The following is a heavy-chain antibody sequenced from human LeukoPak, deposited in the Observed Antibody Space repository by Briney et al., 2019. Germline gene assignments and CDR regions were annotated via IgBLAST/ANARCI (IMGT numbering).Heavy chain of an antibody. CDR2: IYYSGST. V-gene: IGHV4-59*01. CDR3: AREYNGGAPNWFDP. J-gene: IGHJ5*02. CDR1: VGSISSYY. D-gene: IGHD3-16*01. Sequence: SETLSLTCTVSVGSISSYYWGWIRQPPGKGLEWIGYIYYSGSTNYNPSLKSRVTISVDTSKDQFSLKLSSVTAADTAVYYCAREYNGGAPNWFDPWGQGTLVTVSS.